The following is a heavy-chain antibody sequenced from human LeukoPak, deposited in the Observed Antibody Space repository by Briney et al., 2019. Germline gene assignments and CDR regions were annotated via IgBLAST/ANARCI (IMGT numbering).Heavy chain of an antibody. Sequence: GGSLRLSCAASGFTFSSYGMHWVRQAPGKGLEWVGRIKSKTDGGTTDYAAPVKGRFTISRDDSKNTLYLQMNSLKTEDTAVYYCTTDLWILEWLYYAFDIWGQGTMVTVSS. J-gene: IGHJ3*02. V-gene: IGHV3-15*07. CDR2: IKSKTDGGTT. CDR3: TTDLWILEWLYYAFDI. D-gene: IGHD3-3*01. CDR1: GFTFSSYG.